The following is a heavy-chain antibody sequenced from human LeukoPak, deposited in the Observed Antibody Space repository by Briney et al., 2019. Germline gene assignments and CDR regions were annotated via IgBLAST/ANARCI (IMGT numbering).Heavy chain of an antibody. CDR3: ARSLKVSAALDVFDI. D-gene: IGHD2-2*01. CDR2: ISRSGGSI. J-gene: IGHJ3*02. Sequence: GGSLRFSCAASEFTFSSHSMNWVRQAPGKGLEWVSSISRSGGSIYYADSLKGRFTISRDNAKNSLYLQMNSLRAEDTAVYFCARSLKVSAALDVFDIWGQGTMVTVSS. V-gene: IGHV3-21*01. CDR1: EFTFSSHS.